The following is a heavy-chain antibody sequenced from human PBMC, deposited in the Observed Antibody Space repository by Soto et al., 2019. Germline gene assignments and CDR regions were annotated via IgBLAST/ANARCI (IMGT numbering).Heavy chain of an antibody. D-gene: IGHD6-6*01. J-gene: IGHJ2*01. CDR3: ARGRGRNIAARGGWYFDL. Sequence: QVQLVQSGAEVKKPGASVKVSCKASGYTFTSYNINWVRQATGQGLEWMGWMNPNSGNTGYAQKFQGRVTITRNTSISTAYMELSSLRSEDTAVYYCARGRGRNIAARGGWYFDLWGRGTLVTVSS. CDR1: GYTFTSYN. V-gene: IGHV1-8*01. CDR2: MNPNSGNT.